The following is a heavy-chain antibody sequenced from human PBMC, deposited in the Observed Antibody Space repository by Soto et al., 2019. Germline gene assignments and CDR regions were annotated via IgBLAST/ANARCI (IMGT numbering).Heavy chain of an antibody. J-gene: IGHJ4*02. V-gene: IGHV1-69*13. CDR2: IIPIFGTA. D-gene: IGHD3-3*01. Sequence: GASVKVSCKASGGTFSSYAISWVRQAPGQGLEWMGGIIPIFGTANYAQKFQGRVTITADESTSTAYMELSSLRSEDTAVYYCASSAYYDFWSGYDYFDYWGQGTLVTSPQ. CDR3: ASSAYYDFWSGYDYFDY. CDR1: GGTFSSYA.